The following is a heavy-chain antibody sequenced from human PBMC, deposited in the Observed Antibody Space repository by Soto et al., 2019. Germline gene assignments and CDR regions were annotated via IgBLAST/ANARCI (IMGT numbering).Heavy chain of an antibody. J-gene: IGHJ4*02. Sequence: QVQLVQSGAEVKKPGASVKVSCKASGYTFTSFDINWVRQAPGQGLEWMGWMSPNSGNTGYAQKFQGRVTMTRDTSISTAYMGLSSLRSEDTALYYCARGGDIGFCSGGSCSDLDYWGQGTLVTVSS. CDR2: MSPNSGNT. V-gene: IGHV1-8*01. D-gene: IGHD2-15*01. CDR1: GYTFTSFD. CDR3: ARGGDIGFCSGGSCSDLDY.